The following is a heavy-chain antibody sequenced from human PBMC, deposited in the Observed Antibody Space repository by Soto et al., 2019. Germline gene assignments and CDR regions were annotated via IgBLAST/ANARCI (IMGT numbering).Heavy chain of an antibody. Sequence: QVQLVQSGAEVKKPGASVKVSCXXXXXXFTSYXISWXXQAPGQGLEWMGWISAYNGNTNYAQKLQGRVTMTTDTSTSTAYMELRSLRSDDXXXXXXXXXXXXXFXIWGQGTMVTVSS. V-gene: IGHV1-18*01. CDR2: ISAYNGNT. CDR3: XXXXXXXFXI. CDR1: XXXFTSYX. J-gene: IGHJ3*02.